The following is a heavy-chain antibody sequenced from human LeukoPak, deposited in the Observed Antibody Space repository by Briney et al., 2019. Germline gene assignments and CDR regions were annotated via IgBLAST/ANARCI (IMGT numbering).Heavy chain of an antibody. CDR2: INPNSGGT. J-gene: IGHJ5*02. Sequence: GASVKVSCKASGYIFTDYYMHWVRQAPGQELGWMGRINPNSGGTNYAQKFQGRVTMTRDTSIRTAYMELSSLRSDDTAVYYCAREHLFSGSENYVLHNWFDPWGQGTLVTVSS. CDR3: AREHLFSGSENYVLHNWFDP. V-gene: IGHV1/OR15-1*04. D-gene: IGHD3-10*01. CDR1: GYIFTDYY.